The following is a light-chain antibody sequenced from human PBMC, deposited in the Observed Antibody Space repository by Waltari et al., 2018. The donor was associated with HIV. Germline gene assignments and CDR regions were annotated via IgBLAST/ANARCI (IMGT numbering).Light chain of an antibody. Sequence: LTQPASVSGSPGQSITISCTGTSFDIYGYNFVSWFQHHPGKAPKVIIYEVSNRPSGVSSRFSGSKSGNTASLTISGLQPEDEAEYFCISYISSSSPVFGGGTKLTVL. CDR3: ISYISSSSPV. CDR1: SFDIYGYNF. J-gene: IGLJ3*02. V-gene: IGLV2-14*01. CDR2: EVS.